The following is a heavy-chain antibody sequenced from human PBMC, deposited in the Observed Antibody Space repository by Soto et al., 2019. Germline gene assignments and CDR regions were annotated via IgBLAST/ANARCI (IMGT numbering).Heavy chain of an antibody. CDR3: ARDDFWSGYYDY. V-gene: IGHV3-7*01. D-gene: IGHD3-3*01. Sequence: GGSLRLSCVASGFTFSSYWMSWVRQAPGKGLEWVANIKQDGSEKYYVDSVKGRFTISRDNAKNSLYLQMNSLRAEDTAVYYCARDDFWSGYYDYWGQGTLVTVSS. CDR2: IKQDGSEK. CDR1: GFTFSSYW. J-gene: IGHJ4*02.